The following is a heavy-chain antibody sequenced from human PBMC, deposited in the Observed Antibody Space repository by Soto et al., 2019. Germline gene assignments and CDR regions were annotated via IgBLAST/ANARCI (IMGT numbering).Heavy chain of an antibody. D-gene: IGHD1-1*01. V-gene: IGHV1-69*01. J-gene: IGHJ2*01. CDR1: GGTFSSYA. Sequence: QVQLVQSGAEVKKPGSSVKVSCKASGGTFSSYAISWVRQAPGQGLEWMGGVIPIFGRANYAQKVQGSVTINADESTSTAYMELSGLRSEDTAVYYCARGDWNDGGDWYFDLWGRGTLVTVSS. CDR3: ARGDWNDGGDWYFDL. CDR2: VIPIFGRA.